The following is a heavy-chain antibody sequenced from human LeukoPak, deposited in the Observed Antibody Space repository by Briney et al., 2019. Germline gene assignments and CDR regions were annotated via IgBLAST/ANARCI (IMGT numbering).Heavy chain of an antibody. CDR3: AKIAVAGNYYYYGMDV. CDR1: GGSISSSSYY. D-gene: IGHD6-19*01. Sequence: SETLSLTCTVSGGSISSSSYYWGWIRQPPGKGLEWIGTISYSGSTYYNPSLKSRVTISVDTSKNQFSLKLSSVTAADTAVYYCAKIAVAGNYYYYGMDVWGQGTTVTVSS. J-gene: IGHJ6*02. V-gene: IGHV4-39*01. CDR2: ISYSGST.